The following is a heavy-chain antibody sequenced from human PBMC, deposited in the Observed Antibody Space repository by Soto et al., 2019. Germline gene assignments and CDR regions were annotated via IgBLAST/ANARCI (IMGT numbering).Heavy chain of an antibody. Sequence: PSQTLSLTCAISGDSVSSNSAAWNWIRQSPSRGLEWLGRTYYRSKWYNDYAVSVKSRITINPDTSKNQFSLQLNSVTPEDTAVYCCARDRSSGPHRNYYYYGMDVWGQGTTVTVSS. J-gene: IGHJ6*02. D-gene: IGHD6-19*01. V-gene: IGHV6-1*01. CDR2: TYYRSKWYN. CDR3: ARDRSSGPHRNYYYYGMDV. CDR1: GDSVSSNSAA.